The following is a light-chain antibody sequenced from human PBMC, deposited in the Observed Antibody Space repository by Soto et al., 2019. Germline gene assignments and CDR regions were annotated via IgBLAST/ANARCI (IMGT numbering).Light chain of an antibody. CDR2: GAS. CDR1: QSVRSK. Sequence: EIVMTQSPATLSVSSGERATLSCRASQSVRSKLAWYQQKPGQAPRLLIYGASTRATGIPARFSGSGSGTEFTLTISSLQSEDFAVYYCQQHNNWPPWAFGQGTKVEIK. CDR3: QQHNNWPPWA. J-gene: IGKJ1*01. V-gene: IGKV3-15*01.